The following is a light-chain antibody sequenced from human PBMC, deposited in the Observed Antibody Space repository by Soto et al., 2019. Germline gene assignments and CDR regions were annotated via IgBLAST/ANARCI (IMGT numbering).Light chain of an antibody. CDR1: SSDVGSYNL. Sequence: QSVLTQPASVSGSPGQSITISCTGTSSDVGSYNLVSWYQQHPGKAPKLMIYEGSKRPSGVSNRFSGSKSGNTASLTISGLQAEDEADYYCCSYAGSSTFYGFGTGTKSPS. V-gene: IGLV2-23*01. CDR3: CSYAGSSTFYG. J-gene: IGLJ1*01. CDR2: EGS.